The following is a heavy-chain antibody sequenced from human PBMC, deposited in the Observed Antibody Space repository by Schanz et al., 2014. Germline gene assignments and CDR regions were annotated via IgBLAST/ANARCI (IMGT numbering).Heavy chain of an antibody. J-gene: IGHJ3*01. CDR2: ISGSGGST. Sequence: EVQLVESGGGLVQPGGSLRLSCASSGFSFTTYAMSWVRQAPGKGLEWVSAISGSGGSTYYADSVKGRFTISRDNSKNTLYLQMNSLRAEDTAVYYCAKVRYSSGWRGDYFDEWGQGTKVTVSP. D-gene: IGHD6-25*01. CDR1: GFSFTTYA. V-gene: IGHV3-23*04. CDR3: AKVRYSSGWRGDYFDE.